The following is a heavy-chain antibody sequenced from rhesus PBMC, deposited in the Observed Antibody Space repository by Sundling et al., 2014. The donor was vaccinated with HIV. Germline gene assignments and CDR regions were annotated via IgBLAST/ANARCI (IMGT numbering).Heavy chain of an antibody. CDR2: IGGSSGNT. V-gene: IGHV4-127*01. J-gene: IGHJ4*01. CDR3: ARRGGRAAAGKLDY. D-gene: IGHD6-31*01. CDR1: GYSISSGYG. Sequence: QVQLQESGPGLVKPSETLSLTCAVSGYSISSGYGWSWIRQPPGKGLEWIGYIGGSSGNTNYNPSLKSRVTISKDTSKNQFSLKLSSVTAADTAVYYCARRGGRAAAGKLDYWGQGVLVTVSS.